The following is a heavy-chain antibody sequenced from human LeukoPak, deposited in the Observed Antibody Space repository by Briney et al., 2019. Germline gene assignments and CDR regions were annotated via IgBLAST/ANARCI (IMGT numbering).Heavy chain of an antibody. CDR1: GFTFSDYA. Sequence: PGGSLRLSCAASGFTFSDYAMHWVRQAPGKGLEWVAVIGYDGSNKYDADSVKGRFTISRGNSKNMMYPQMNSLRAEDTAVYYCARDRFMVRGVMVGTFDLWGQGTMVTVSS. CDR2: IGYDGSNK. CDR3: ARDRFMVRGVMVGTFDL. J-gene: IGHJ3*01. V-gene: IGHV3-33*01. D-gene: IGHD3-10*01.